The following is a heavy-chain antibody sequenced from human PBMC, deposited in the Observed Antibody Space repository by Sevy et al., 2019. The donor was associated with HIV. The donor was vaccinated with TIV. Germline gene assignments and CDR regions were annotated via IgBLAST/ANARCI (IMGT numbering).Heavy chain of an antibody. Sequence: VSVKVSCKVSGYTLTKLSMHWVRQAPGKGLEWMGSFDPEDGETIHAQRFQGRLSMTEDTSTETAYMEMSSLNSEDTAVYYCATTKDYYDNSGDTFDYWGQGSLVTVSS. CDR3: ATTKDYYDNSGDTFDY. CDR1: GYTLTKLS. J-gene: IGHJ4*02. CDR2: FDPEDGET. D-gene: IGHD3-22*01. V-gene: IGHV1-24*01.